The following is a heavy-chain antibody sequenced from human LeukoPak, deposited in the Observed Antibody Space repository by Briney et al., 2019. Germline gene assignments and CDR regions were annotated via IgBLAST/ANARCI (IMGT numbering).Heavy chain of an antibody. CDR1: GFTFSSYA. J-gene: IGHJ4*02. D-gene: IGHD1-26*01. CDR3: AKGSSEWELLV. Sequence: GGSLRLSCAASGFTFSSYAMSWVRQAPGQGLEWVSAISGSGGSTYYADSVKGRLTISRDNSKNTLYLQMNSLRAEDTAVYYCAKGSSEWELLVWGQGTLVTVSS. V-gene: IGHV3-23*01. CDR2: ISGSGGST.